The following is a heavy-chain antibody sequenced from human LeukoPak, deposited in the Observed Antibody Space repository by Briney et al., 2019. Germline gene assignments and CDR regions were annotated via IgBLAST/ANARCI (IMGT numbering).Heavy chain of an antibody. CDR3: ARDPVYIVGASSRYYYYYMDV. Sequence: GASVKVSCKASRYTFTDYYMHWVRQAPGQGLEWMGIINPSGGSTSYAQKFQGRVTMTRDMSTSTVYMEPSSLRSEDTAVYYCARDPVYIVGASSRYYYYYMDVWGKGTTVTVSS. CDR2: INPSGGST. CDR1: RYTFTDYY. D-gene: IGHD1-26*01. V-gene: IGHV1-46*01. J-gene: IGHJ6*03.